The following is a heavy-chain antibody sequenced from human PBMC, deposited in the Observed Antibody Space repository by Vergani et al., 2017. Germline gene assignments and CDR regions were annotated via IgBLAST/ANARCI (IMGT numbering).Heavy chain of an antibody. J-gene: IGHJ4*02. CDR3: AKHFRGWGIDY. D-gene: IGHD3-16*01. Sequence: QVQLVESGGGVVQRGGSLRLSCATSGFTLCNYDMQWIRQGAIKGVKFVAFIPFDGSNQYYAISVKGRFTLSRDFSKNPLYLQMNSLSTDDTATYYCAKHFRGWGIDYWGQGTQVIVSS. V-gene: IGHV3-30*02. CDR1: GFTLCNYD. CDR2: IPFDGSNQ.